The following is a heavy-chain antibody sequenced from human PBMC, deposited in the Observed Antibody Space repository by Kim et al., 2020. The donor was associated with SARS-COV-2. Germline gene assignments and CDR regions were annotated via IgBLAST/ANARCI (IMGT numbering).Heavy chain of an antibody. J-gene: IGHJ5*02. V-gene: IGHV4-34*01. Sequence: SETLSLTCAVYGGSFSGNYWSWIRQPPGKGLEGIGEINHSGSTNYNTSLKSRATISVDTSKHQFSLKLGSVTAADTAVYFCARLPATWGPSVWFDPWGQGTPVTVSS. CDR2: INHSGST. CDR3: ARLPATWGPSVWFDP. D-gene: IGHD7-27*01. CDR1: GGSFSGNY.